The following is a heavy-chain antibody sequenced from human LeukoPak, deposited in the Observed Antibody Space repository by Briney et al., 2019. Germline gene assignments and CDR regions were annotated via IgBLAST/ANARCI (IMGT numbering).Heavy chain of an antibody. Sequence: PEASVKVSCKASGYTFTSYDINWVRQATGQGLEWMGWMNPNSGNTGYAQKFQGRATMTRNTSISTAYMELSSLRSEDTAVYYCARPFVDYYDFWSGYYRYYYYGMDVWGQGTTVTVSS. CDR1: GYTFTSYD. D-gene: IGHD3-3*01. V-gene: IGHV1-8*01. CDR2: MNPNSGNT. CDR3: ARPFVDYYDFWSGYYRYYYYGMDV. J-gene: IGHJ6*02.